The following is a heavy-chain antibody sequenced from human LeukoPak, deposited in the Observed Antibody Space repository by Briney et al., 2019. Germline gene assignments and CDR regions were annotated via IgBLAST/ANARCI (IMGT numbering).Heavy chain of an antibody. V-gene: IGHV4-34*01. CDR1: GGSFSGYY. CDR2: IIHSGST. J-gene: IGHJ5*02. CDR3: ARGVWFDP. Sequence: PSETLSLTCAVYGGSFSGYYWSWIRQPPGKGLEWIGEIIHSGSTNYNPSLKSRVTISVDTSKDQFSLKLSSVTAADTAVYYCARGVWFDPWGQGTLVSVSS.